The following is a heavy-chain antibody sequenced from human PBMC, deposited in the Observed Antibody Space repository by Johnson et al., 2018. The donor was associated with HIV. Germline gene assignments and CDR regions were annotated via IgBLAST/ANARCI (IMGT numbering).Heavy chain of an antibody. V-gene: IGHV3-66*02. J-gene: IGHJ3*02. D-gene: IGHD3-22*01. CDR2: IYSGDST. CDR3: ARRDDIRNGAFDI. CDR1: GFTVSSNY. Sequence: VQLVESGGGLVQPGGSLRLSCAASGFTVSSNYMSWVRQAPGKGLEWVSLIYSGDSTYYADSVKGRFTISRDNSKNTLYLQMNRLRAEDTAVYYCARRDDIRNGAFDIWGQGTMVTVSS.